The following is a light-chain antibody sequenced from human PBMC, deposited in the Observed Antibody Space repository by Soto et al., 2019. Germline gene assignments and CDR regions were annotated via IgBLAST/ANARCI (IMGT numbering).Light chain of an antibody. CDR2: AAS. J-gene: IGKJ4*01. CDR3: QQSYSTPG. Sequence: DIQMTQSPSSLSASVGDRVTITCRASQSISSYLNWYQQKPGIAPKLLIYAASSLQSGVPSRFSGSGSGTDFTLTISSLQPEDFATYYCQQSYSTPGFGGGTKVEIK. V-gene: IGKV1-39*01. CDR1: QSISSY.